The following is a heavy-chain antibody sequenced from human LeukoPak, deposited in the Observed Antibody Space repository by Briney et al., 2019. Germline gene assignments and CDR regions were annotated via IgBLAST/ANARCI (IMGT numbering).Heavy chain of an antibody. CDR3: ARVTWSLVHYYYYYYMDV. D-gene: IGHD2-8*01. CDR2: INWNGVST. CDR1: GFTFDDYG. Sequence: GGSLRLSCAASGFTFDDYGMSWVRQAPGKGLKWVSGINWNGVSTGYADSVKGRFTISRDNAKKSIYLQMNSLRAEDTALYYCARVTWSLVHYYYYYYMDVWGKGTTVTVSS. V-gene: IGHV3-20*04. J-gene: IGHJ6*03.